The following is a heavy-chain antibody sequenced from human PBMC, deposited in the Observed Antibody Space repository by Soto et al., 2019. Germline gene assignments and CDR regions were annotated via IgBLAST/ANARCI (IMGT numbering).Heavy chain of an antibody. V-gene: IGHV3-21*01. CDR3: ARHESAGSSIRY. CDR2: ISSGGDYI. D-gene: IGHD3-3*02. J-gene: IGHJ4*02. CDR1: GSPFSTYG. Sequence: EVQVVESGGGLVKPGGSLRLSCTASGSPFSTYGMNWVRQAPGKGLEWVSSISSGGDYIYYADSVQGRFTISRDNAKNSLYLQMISLRAEDTAVYFCARHESAGSSIRYWGQGTLVTVSS.